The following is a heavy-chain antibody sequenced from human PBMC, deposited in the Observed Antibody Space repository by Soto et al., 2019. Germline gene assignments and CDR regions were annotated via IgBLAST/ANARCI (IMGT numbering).Heavy chain of an antibody. D-gene: IGHD2-15*01. J-gene: IGHJ4*02. CDR2: ITWNSGKI. CDR3: AKGKVAGSRGYFDY. V-gene: IGHV3-9*01. Sequence: EVQLVESGGDLVQPGRSLRLSCAASGFTFEDYAMHWVRQVPGKGLEWVSGITWNSGKIEYADSVKGRFTISRDNAKNVVHLQMSSLRPEDTALYYCAKGKVAGSRGYFDYWGQGTLVTVSS. CDR1: GFTFEDYA.